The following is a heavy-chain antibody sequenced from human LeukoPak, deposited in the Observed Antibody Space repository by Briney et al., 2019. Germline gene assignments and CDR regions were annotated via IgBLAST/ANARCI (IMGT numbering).Heavy chain of an antibody. D-gene: IGHD2-2*01. V-gene: IGHV3-21*04. CDR1: GFTFNSYV. J-gene: IGHJ4*02. CDR2: ISSRSSSI. CDR3: AKNTYCRRNTCSYYFDY. Sequence: GGSLRLSCAASGFTFNSYVMNWVRQAPGKGLEWVSSISSRSSSISYAGAVRGRFTISRGSANLYLQMDSLGTEDTALYFCAKNTYCRRNTCSYYFDYWGQGALVIVSS.